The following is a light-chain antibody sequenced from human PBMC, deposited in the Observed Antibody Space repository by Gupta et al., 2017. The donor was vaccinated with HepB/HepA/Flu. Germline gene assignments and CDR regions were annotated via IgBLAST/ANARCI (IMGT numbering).Light chain of an antibody. CDR2: EVS. J-gene: IGLJ2*01. CDR3: CSYAGSSVVV. Sequence: QSALTQPASASGSSGQSLTIFCTGTSSDVGSYNLVSWYQQHPGKATKLMIYEVSKRPSGVSNRFSGSKSGNTASLTISGLQAEDEADYCCCSYAGSSVVVFGGGTKLTVL. V-gene: IGLV2-23*02. CDR1: SSDVGSYNL.